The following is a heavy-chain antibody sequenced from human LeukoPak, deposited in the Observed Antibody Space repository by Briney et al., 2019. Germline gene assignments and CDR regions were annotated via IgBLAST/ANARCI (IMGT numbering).Heavy chain of an antibody. CDR1: GFTFSSYW. V-gene: IGHV3-7*01. CDR3: ARRGPTVNWVSFDY. CDR2: IKQYGSEK. Sequence: GGSLRLSCAASGFTFSSYWMSWVRQAPGKGLEWVANIKQYGSEKYYVDSVKGRFTISRDNAKNSVYLQMNSLRAEDTAVYYCARRGPTVNWVSFDYWGQGTLVTVSS. D-gene: IGHD7-27*01. J-gene: IGHJ4*02.